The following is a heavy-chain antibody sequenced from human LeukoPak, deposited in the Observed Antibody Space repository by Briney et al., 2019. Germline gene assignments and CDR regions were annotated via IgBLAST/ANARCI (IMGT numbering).Heavy chain of an antibody. CDR2: ISGSGGST. V-gene: IGHV3-23*01. J-gene: IGHJ5*02. CDR3: AKHEPDRRYGDDNWFDP. CDR1: GFTFSSYA. Sequence: GGSLRLSCAASGFTFSSYAMSWVRQAPGKGQEWVSAISGSGGSTYYADSVKGRFTISRDNSKNTLYLQMNSLRAEDTAVYYCAKHEPDRRYGDDNWFDPWGQGTLVTVSS. D-gene: IGHD4-17*01.